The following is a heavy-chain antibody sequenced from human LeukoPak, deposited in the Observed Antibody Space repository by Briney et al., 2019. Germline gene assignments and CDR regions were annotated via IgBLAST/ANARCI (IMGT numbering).Heavy chain of an antibody. Sequence: GGSLRLSGAVSGFNFMWMSWVRLAPGKGMEWVANINEDGTGKYYVDSVKGRFTLSRDTAENSLYLQMNSLRAEDTGIYYCARESSGRSLNYWGQGTEVTVSS. V-gene: IGHV3-7*01. J-gene: IGHJ4*02. CDR2: INEDGTGK. D-gene: IGHD1-26*01. CDR1: GFNFMW. CDR3: ARESSGRSLNY.